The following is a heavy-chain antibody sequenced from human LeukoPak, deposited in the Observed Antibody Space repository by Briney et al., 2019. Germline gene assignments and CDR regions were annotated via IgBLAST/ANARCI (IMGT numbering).Heavy chain of an antibody. CDR1: GSTFSSYE. J-gene: IGHJ6*02. D-gene: IGHD6-19*01. V-gene: IGHV3-48*03. CDR2: ISSSGSTI. CDR3: ASSAYSSGWTLNYYGMDV. Sequence: PGGSLRLSCAASGSTFSSYEMNWVRQAPGKGLEWVSYISSSGSTIYYADSVKGRFTISRDNAKNSLYLQMNSLRAEDTAVYYCASSAYSSGWTLNYYGMDVWGQGTTVTVSS.